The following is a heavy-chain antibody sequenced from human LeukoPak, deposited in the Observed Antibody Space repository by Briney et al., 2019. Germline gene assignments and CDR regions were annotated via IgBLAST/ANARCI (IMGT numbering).Heavy chain of an antibody. V-gene: IGHV4-4*02. D-gene: IGHD3-22*01. CDR3: ASLDSSGYANTFMDV. CDR1: GGSISSNNW. CDR2: IYHSGST. Sequence: SGTLSLTCAVSGGSISSNNWWSWVRQPPGKGLEWIGEIYHSGSTNYNPSLKSRVIISVDKSKNQFSLKLSSVTAADTAVYYCASLDSSGYANTFMDVWGKGTTVTVSS. J-gene: IGHJ6*03.